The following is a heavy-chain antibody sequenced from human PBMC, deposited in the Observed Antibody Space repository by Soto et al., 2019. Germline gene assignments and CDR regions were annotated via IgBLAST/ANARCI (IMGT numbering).Heavy chain of an antibody. CDR3: ARNYGGNVDY. D-gene: IGHD4-17*01. CDR2: LYYTGST. V-gene: IGHV4-39*01. CDR1: GDSISSVAHY. Sequence: SETLSLTCSVSGDSISSVAHYWAWVRQPPGKGLEWIGSLYYTGSTYYNPSLKSRATISIDTSKNQFSLKLISATAADTAVYYCARNYGGNVDYWGQGTLVTVSS. J-gene: IGHJ4*02.